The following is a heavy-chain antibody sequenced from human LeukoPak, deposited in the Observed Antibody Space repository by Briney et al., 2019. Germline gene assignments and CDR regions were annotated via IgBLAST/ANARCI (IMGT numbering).Heavy chain of an antibody. CDR1: GGSFSGHY. V-gene: IGHV4-34*01. CDR3: ARSTRGYDQTFDY. Sequence: SETLSLTCAVYGGSFSGHYWSWMRQPPGKGLEWIGEINHSGSTNYNPSLKSRVTISVDTSKNQFSLKLSSVTAADTAVYYCARSTRGYDQTFDYWGQGTLVTVSS. J-gene: IGHJ4*02. D-gene: IGHD5-12*01. CDR2: INHSGST.